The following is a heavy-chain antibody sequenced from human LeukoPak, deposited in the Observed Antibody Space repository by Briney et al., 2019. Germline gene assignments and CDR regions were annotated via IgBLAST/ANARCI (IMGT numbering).Heavy chain of an antibody. CDR1: GFTFSSYA. D-gene: IGHD3-22*01. J-gene: IGHJ3*02. V-gene: IGHV3-23*01. CDR3: AKLGYDSSGYYHDAFDI. Sequence: GGSLRLSCAASGFTFSSYAMSWVRQAPGKGLEWVSAISGSDGSTYYADSVKGRFTISRDNSKNTLYLQMNSLRAEDTAVYYCAKLGYDSSGYYHDAFDIWGQGTMVTVSS. CDR2: ISGSDGST.